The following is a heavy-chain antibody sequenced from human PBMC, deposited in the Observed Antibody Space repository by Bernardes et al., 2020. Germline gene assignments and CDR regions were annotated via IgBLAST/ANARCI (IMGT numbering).Heavy chain of an antibody. CDR2: IYYSGST. J-gene: IGHJ4*02. CDR3: AGRRGDSSRFYGFGY. V-gene: IGHV4-39*01. Sequence: SETLSLTCTVSGGSISSSSYYWGWIRQPPGKGLEWIGSIYYSGSTYYNPSLKSRVTISVDTSKNQFSLKLSSVTAADTAVYYCAGRRGDSSRFYGFGYWGQGTLVTVSS. D-gene: IGHD6-13*01. CDR1: GGSISSSSYY.